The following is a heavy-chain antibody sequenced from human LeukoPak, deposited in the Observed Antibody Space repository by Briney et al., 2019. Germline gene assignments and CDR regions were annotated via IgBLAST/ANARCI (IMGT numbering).Heavy chain of an antibody. J-gene: IGHJ3*02. Sequence: PGRPLRLSCTASGFTFGDYAMSWVRQAPGKGLEWVGFIRSKAYGGTTEYAASVKGRFTISRDDSKSIAYLQMNSLKTEDTAVYYCTRDLLVGATTTAFDIWGQGTMVTVSS. V-gene: IGHV3-49*04. CDR3: TRDLLVGATTTAFDI. CDR1: GFTFGDYA. D-gene: IGHD1-26*01. CDR2: IRSKAYGGTT.